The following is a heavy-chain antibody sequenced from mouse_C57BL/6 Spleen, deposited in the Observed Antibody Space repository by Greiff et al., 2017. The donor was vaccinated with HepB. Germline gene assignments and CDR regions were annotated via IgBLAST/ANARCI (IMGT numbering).Heavy chain of an antibody. D-gene: IGHD2-1*01. Sequence: QVQLKESGAELARPGASVKMSCKASGYTFTSYTMHWVKQRPGQGLEWIGYINPSSGYTKYNQKFKDKATLTADKSSSTAYMQLSSLTSEDSAVYYCAREGDYGNYVAYWGQGTLVTVSA. CDR1: GYTFTSYT. CDR2: INPSSGYT. V-gene: IGHV1-4*01. J-gene: IGHJ3*01. CDR3: AREGDYGNYVAY.